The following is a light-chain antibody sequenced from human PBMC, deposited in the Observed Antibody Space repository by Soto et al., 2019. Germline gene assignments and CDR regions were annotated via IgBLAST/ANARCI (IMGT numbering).Light chain of an antibody. CDR2: DVT. CDR1: SSDVGGYSY. Sequence: QSVLTQPASVSGSTRQSITSSCTGTSSDVGGYSYVSWYQQHPGEAPKLMIYDVTNRPSGVSNRFSGSKSGNTASLTISGLQAEDEADYYCSSYTSSSTYVFATGTKVTVL. V-gene: IGLV2-14*03. J-gene: IGLJ1*01. CDR3: SSYTSSSTYV.